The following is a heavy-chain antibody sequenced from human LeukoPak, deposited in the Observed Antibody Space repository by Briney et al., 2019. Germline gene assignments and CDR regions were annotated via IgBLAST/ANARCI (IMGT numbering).Heavy chain of an antibody. CDR1: GYTFTGYY. CDR3: ARIKWAAAND. CDR2: INPNRGDT. J-gene: IGHJ4*02. Sequence: GASVKVSCKASGYTFTGYYIHWARQAPGQGLEWMGWINPNRGDTNYAQNFQGRVTMTRDTSINTAYMELSRLTSDDTAVYYCARIKWAAANDWAQGTLVTVSS. V-gene: IGHV1-2*02. D-gene: IGHD6-13*01.